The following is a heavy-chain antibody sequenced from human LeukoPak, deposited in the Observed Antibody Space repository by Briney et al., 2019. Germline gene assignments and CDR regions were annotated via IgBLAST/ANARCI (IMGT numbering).Heavy chain of an antibody. Sequence: GGSLRLSCAASGFTFSSYSMNWVRQAPGKGLEWVSSISSSSSYIYYADSVKGRFTISRDNAKNSLYQQMNSLRAEDTAVYYCARVSCSSTSCYAQYGMDVWGKGTTVTVSS. V-gene: IGHV3-21*01. CDR3: ARVSCSSTSCYAQYGMDV. D-gene: IGHD2-2*01. J-gene: IGHJ6*04. CDR2: ISSSSSYI. CDR1: GFTFSSYS.